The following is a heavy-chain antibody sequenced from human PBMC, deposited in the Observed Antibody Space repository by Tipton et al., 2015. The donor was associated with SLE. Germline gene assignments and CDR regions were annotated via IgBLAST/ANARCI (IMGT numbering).Heavy chain of an antibody. CDR3: ARWSIAVRTEFDP. V-gene: IGHV3-7*01. CDR1: GFTFSDYR. J-gene: IGHJ5*02. CDR2: LKEDGSGE. D-gene: IGHD6-6*01. Sequence: SLRLSCAASGFTFSDYRMSWVRQAPGKGLEWVASLKEDGSGESYVDSVKGRFTISRDNAKNSLFLQMNSLRVEGSAVYYCARWSIAVRTEFDPWGQGTLVTVSS.